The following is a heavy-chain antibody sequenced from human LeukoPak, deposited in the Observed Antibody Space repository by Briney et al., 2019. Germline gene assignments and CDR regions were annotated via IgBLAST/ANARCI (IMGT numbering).Heavy chain of an antibody. CDR3: AKDQTSIAATGYDY. CDR1: GFTFVNYA. V-gene: IGHV3-23*01. CDR2: ISGIGGRT. J-gene: IGHJ4*02. Sequence: GGSLRLSCAASGFTFVNYAMSWFRQGPGKGLELFSTISGIGGRTYYEDSVTGRLNISRDNPKKTLFLKMNSMRADDTAVYFCAKDQTSIAATGYDYWGQGTLVTVSS. D-gene: IGHD6-13*01.